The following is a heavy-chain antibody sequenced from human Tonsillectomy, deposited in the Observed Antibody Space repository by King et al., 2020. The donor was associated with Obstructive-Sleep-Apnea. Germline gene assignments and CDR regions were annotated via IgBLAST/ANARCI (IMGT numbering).Heavy chain of an antibody. J-gene: IGHJ3*02. CDR3: TRDRNYYVSGSYYDVFDI. CDR1: GCTFSTSW. V-gene: IGHV3-7*03. Sequence: VQLVESGGGLVQPGESLRLACAASGCTFSTSWRIWFRQVPGTGLERVAHIRGDGSVKYLEDSAKGRSSISKDNAKNPLYRQMNSLRAEDTGVYYCTRDRNYYVSGSYYDVFDIWGQGTGVTVSS. CDR2: IRGDGSVK. D-gene: IGHD3-10*01.